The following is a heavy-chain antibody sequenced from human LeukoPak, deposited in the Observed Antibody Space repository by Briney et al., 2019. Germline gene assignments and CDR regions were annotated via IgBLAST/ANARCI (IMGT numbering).Heavy chain of an antibody. D-gene: IGHD4-17*01. V-gene: IGHV4-34*01. CDR3: ARATVTTRFWYPNWFDP. Sequence: SETLSLTCAVYGGSFSGYYWSWTRQPPGKGLEWIGEINHSGSTNYNPSLKSRVTISVDTSKNQFSLKLSSVTAADTAVYYCARATVTTRFWYPNWFDPWGQGTLVTVSS. CDR2: INHSGST. CDR1: GGSFSGYY. J-gene: IGHJ5*02.